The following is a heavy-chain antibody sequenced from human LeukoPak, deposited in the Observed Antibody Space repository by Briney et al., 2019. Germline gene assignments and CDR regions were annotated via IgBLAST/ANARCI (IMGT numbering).Heavy chain of an antibody. Sequence: SETLSLTCTVSGYSISSGYYWGWIRQPPGKGLEWIGSIYHSGSTYYNPSLKSRVTISVDTSKNQFSLKLSSVTAADTAVYYCASFRGSYYGYWGQGTLVTVSS. CDR2: IYHSGST. J-gene: IGHJ4*02. V-gene: IGHV4-38-2*02. CDR1: GYSISSGYY. CDR3: ASFRGSYYGY. D-gene: IGHD1-26*01.